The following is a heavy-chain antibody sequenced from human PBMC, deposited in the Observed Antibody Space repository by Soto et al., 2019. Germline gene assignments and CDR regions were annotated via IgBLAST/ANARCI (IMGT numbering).Heavy chain of an antibody. V-gene: IGHV3-23*01. CDR1: GFTFSSSA. CDR3: ANGLELFRAPAPDY. D-gene: IGHD1-7*01. J-gene: IGHJ4*02. CDR2: ISCSGGST. Sequence: GGSLRLSCAASGFTFSSSAMSWVRQAPGKGLEWVSAISCSGGSTYYADSVKGRFTLSRDNSKNTLYLQMNGLRAEDTAVYYCANGLELFRAPAPDYWGQGTLVTVSS.